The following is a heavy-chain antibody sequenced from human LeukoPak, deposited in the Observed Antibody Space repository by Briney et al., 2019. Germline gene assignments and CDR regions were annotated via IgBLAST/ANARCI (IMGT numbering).Heavy chain of an antibody. CDR2: IIPIFGTA. V-gene: IGHV1-69*06. J-gene: IGHJ6*03. D-gene: IGHD3-22*01. CDR1: GGTFSSYA. CDR3: ASPYDSSGYPPPYYYYYYMDV. Sequence: SVKVSCKASGGTFSSYAISWVRQAPGQGLEWMGGIIPIFGTANYAQKFQGRVTITADKSTSTAYMELSSLRSEDTAVYYCASPYDSSGYPPPYYYYYYMDVWGKGTTVTVSS.